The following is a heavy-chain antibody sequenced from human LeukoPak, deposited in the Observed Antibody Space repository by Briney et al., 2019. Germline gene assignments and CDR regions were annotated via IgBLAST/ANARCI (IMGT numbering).Heavy chain of an antibody. Sequence: KGGESLKISCKGSGYSFIKYWIGWVRQMPGKGLEWMGVVYPGNTRYSPSFQGQVTISADKSISTAYLQWSSLKASDTAMYYCARKGGSYFPIAFDIWGQGTMVTVSS. J-gene: IGHJ3*02. V-gene: IGHV5-51*01. CDR3: ARKGGSYFPIAFDI. CDR1: GYSFIKYW. D-gene: IGHD1-26*01. CDR2: VYPGNT.